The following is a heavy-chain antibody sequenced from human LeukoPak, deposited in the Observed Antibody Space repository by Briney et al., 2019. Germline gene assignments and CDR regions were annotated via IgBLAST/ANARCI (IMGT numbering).Heavy chain of an antibody. CDR3: ARTPYCGGDCYVDY. Sequence: SGPALVKPTQTLTLTCTFSGFSLSTSGLRVSWIRQPPGKALEWLARIDWDDDKFYSTSLKTRLTISKDTSKNQVVLTMTNMDPVDTATYYCARTPYCGGDCYVDYWGQGTLVTVSS. CDR1: GFSLSTSGLR. D-gene: IGHD2-21*02. CDR2: IDWDDDK. V-gene: IGHV2-70*04. J-gene: IGHJ4*02.